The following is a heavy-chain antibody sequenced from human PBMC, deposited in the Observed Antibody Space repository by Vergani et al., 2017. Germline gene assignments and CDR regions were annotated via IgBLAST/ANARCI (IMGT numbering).Heavy chain of an antibody. CDR2: ISHDGNKK. V-gene: IGHV3-30*18. CDR3: AKDPRLKEDYYYYYMDV. J-gene: IGHJ6*03. CDR1: GFTFSNYG. Sequence: QVQLVESGGSVVQPGRSLRLSCAASGFTFSNYGLHWVRQAPGQGLEWVAVISHDGNKKYYVDSVKGRFTISRDNSKNTLYPYMNSLRADDTAVYYCAKDPRLKEDYYYYYMDVWGKGTTVTVSS.